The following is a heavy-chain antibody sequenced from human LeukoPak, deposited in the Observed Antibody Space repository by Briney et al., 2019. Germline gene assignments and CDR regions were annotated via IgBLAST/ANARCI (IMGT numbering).Heavy chain of an antibody. Sequence: SETLSLTCTVSGGSISSYYWSWIRQPPGKGLEWIGYIYYSGSTNYNPSLKSRVTISVDTSKNQFSLKLSSVTAADTAVYYCARPSSAYCGSGCYQRVIFDFWGQGILVTVSS. D-gene: IGHD2-21*02. V-gene: IGHV4-59*08. CDR3: ARPSSAYCGSGCYQRVIFDF. CDR2: IYYSGST. J-gene: IGHJ4*02. CDR1: GGSISSYY.